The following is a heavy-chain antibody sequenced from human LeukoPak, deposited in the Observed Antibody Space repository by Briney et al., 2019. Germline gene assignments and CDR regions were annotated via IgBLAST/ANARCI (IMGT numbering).Heavy chain of an antibody. D-gene: IGHD6-19*01. Sequence: GRSLRLSCAASGFTFSRYPMHWVRQAPGKGLEWVAVLSFDGTDKHYADSVKGRFTISRDNSKNTLYLQMNSLRGDDTAVYYCAKDLSGAADYYFEYWGQGALVTVSS. CDR3: AKDLSGAADYYFEY. CDR1: GFTFSRYP. J-gene: IGHJ4*02. V-gene: IGHV3-30-3*01. CDR2: LSFDGTDK.